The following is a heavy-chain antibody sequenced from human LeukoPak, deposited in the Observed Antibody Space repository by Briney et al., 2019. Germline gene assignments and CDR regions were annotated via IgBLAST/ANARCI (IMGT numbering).Heavy chain of an antibody. Sequence: SVKLSCKASGGAFSSYAISWVRQAPGQGLEWMGGIIPIFGTANYAQKFQGRVTITADESTSTAYMELSSLRSEDTAVYYCARGGDELYFDYWGQGTLVTVSS. V-gene: IGHV1-69*13. D-gene: IGHD1-7*01. CDR2: IIPIFGTA. J-gene: IGHJ4*02. CDR3: ARGGDELYFDY. CDR1: GGAFSSYA.